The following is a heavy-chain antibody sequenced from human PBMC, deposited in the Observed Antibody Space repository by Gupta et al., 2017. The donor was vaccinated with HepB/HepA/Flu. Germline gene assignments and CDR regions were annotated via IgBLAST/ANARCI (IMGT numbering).Heavy chain of an antibody. CDR3: VKDPPSPYHRHYFDC. CDR1: GFIFSSYG. Sequence: EVQLLESGGGLVQPGGSLRLSCAASGFIFSSYGMNWVRQAPGKGLEWVSSITGSGGTTYYADSVKGRFTISRDNSKNTLYLQMNSLRAGDSAIYYCVKDPPSPYHRHYFDCWGQGTLVTVSS. V-gene: IGHV3-23*01. J-gene: IGHJ4*02. D-gene: IGHD2-2*01. CDR2: ITGSGGTT.